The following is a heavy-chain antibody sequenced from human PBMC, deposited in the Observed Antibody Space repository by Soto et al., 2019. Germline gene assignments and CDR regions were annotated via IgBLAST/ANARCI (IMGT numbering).Heavy chain of an antibody. CDR3: TRDYESGSYRNWFDP. V-gene: IGHV4-59*01. CDR2: VYYSGST. CDR1: GGSISGYF. J-gene: IGHJ5*02. Sequence: PSETLSLTCTVSGGSISGYFWSWIRQPPGRGLEWIGYVYYSGSTTYNPSLKGRVSMSVDTSKNQFSLKLSSVTAADTAVYYFTRDYESGSYRNWFDPWGQGTLVTVSS. D-gene: IGHD3-10*01.